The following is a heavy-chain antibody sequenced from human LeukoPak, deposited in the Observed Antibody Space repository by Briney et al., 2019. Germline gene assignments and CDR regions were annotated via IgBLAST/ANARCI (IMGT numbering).Heavy chain of an antibody. Sequence: PGGSLRLSCAASGFTFSSYAMSWVRQAPGKGLVWVSRISSDGSTTTYADSVKGRFTISRDNSKNTLYLQMNSLRAEDTAVYYCAKDRYSGYDVLDAFDIWGQGTMVTVSS. CDR2: ISSDGSTT. D-gene: IGHD5-12*01. CDR3: AKDRYSGYDVLDAFDI. V-gene: IGHV3-23*01. CDR1: GFTFSSYA. J-gene: IGHJ3*02.